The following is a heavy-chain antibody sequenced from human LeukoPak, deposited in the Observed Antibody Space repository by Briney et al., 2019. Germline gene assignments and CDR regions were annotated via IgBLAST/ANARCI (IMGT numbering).Heavy chain of an antibody. CDR1: GFTVSSNF. V-gene: IGHV3-53*01. CDR2: IYSGGST. J-gene: IGHJ4*02. Sequence: PGGSLRLSCAASGFTVSSNFLSWVRQPPGKGLEWGSDIYSGGSTYYADSVKGRFTIHRDNSKNTLYLQMNSLRAEDTAVYYCTRGGGGSFPHYWGQGTLVTVSS. CDR3: TRGGGGSFPHY. D-gene: IGHD2-21*01.